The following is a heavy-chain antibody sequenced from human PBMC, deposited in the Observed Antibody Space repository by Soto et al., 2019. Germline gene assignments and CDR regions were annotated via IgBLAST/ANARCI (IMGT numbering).Heavy chain of an antibody. Sequence: ASVKVSCKSSGYIFTGFYIHWVRQTPGQGLEWMGGIKPDSGGTDYSEKFQGRVTMTRDTSINTAYMELSRLRHDDTAVYYCARLKALFDSRDHTWEAHYTYGLDVWGQGTTVTVS. V-gene: IGHV1-2*02. CDR2: IKPDSGGT. D-gene: IGHD3-22*01. CDR3: ARLKALFDSRDHTWEAHYTYGLDV. CDR1: GYIFTGFY. J-gene: IGHJ6*02.